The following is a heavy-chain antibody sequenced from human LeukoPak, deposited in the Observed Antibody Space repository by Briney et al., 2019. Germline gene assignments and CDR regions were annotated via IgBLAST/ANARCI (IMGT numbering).Heavy chain of an antibody. CDR3: AKSPPEGSFGSWYFDL. CDR1: XFTXSSYA. Sequence: GSXXLXCXAXXFTXSSYAMSWVRQAPGKGLEWVSAISGSGGSTYYADSVKGRFTISRDNSKNTLYLQMNSLRAEDTAVYYCAKSPPEGSFGSWYFDLWGRGTLVTVSS. V-gene: IGHV3-23*01. D-gene: IGHD3-10*01. CDR2: ISGSGGST. J-gene: IGHJ2*01.